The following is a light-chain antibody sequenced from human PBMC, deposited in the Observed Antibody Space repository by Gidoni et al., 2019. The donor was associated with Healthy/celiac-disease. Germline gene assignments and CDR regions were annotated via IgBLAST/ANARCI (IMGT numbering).Light chain of an antibody. CDR1: QSVLYSFTNKNY. V-gene: IGKV4-1*01. J-gene: IGKJ2*01. Sequence: IVLTQFLASLAVTLGERDTMHGKSSQSVLYSFTNKNYLAWYQQKPGQPPKLLIYCASTRESGVPDRISGSGSGTDFTLTISSLQAEDVAVYYCQQCYSPPYTFGQXTRLEIK. CDR2: CAS. CDR3: QQCYSPPYT.